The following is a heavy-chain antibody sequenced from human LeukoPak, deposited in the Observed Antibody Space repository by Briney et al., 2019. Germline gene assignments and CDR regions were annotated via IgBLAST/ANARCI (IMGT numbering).Heavy chain of an antibody. CDR1: GFTFSTYT. Sequence: GGSLRLSCATSGFTFSTYTMTWVRQAPGKGLEWVSSISSSSNYIYYADSVKGRFTISRDNSKNTLYLQMNSLRAEDTAVYYCAKGAAWGAVEYQLLYSLYYYYYGMDVWGQGTTVTVSS. CDR2: ISSSSNYI. V-gene: IGHV3-21*04. J-gene: IGHJ6*02. CDR3: AKGAAWGAVEYQLLYSLYYYYYGMDV. D-gene: IGHD2-2*02.